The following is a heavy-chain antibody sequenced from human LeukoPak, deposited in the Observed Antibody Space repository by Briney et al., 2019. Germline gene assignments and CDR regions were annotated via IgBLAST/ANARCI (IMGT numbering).Heavy chain of an antibody. CDR2: IKEDGSAK. CDR3: ARDWAY. Sequence: PGGSLRLSCVASGLTFSRYWMSWVRQDPGKGLEWVANIKEDGSAKYYVDSVKGRFTISRDNAKNSLYLQINNLRAEDTAVYYCARDWAYWGQGTLVIVSS. V-gene: IGHV3-7*03. CDR1: GLTFSRYW. D-gene: IGHD3-16*01. J-gene: IGHJ4*02.